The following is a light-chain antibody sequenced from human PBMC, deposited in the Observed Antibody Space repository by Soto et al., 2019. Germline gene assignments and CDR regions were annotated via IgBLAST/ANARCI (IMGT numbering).Light chain of an antibody. CDR2: EVS. CDR3: QQYYKTPWT. Sequence: EIVMTQTPLSLSVTPGQPASISCKSSQSLLHSDGKTYLYWYLQKPGQPPQLLIYEVSNRFSGVPDRFSGSGSGTDFTPTISSLQAEDVAVYYCQQYYKTPWTFGQGTKVDIK. J-gene: IGKJ1*01. CDR1: QSLLHSDGKTY. V-gene: IGKV2D-29*01.